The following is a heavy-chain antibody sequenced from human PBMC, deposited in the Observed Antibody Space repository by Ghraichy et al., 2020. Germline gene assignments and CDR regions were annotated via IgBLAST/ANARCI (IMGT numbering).Heavy chain of an antibody. CDR3: AKDPSNWGMVYDTIGGYMDV. CDR1: GFTFSSYG. D-gene: IGHD3-22*01. CDR2: ISYDGSNK. V-gene: IGHV3-30*18. J-gene: IGHJ6*03. Sequence: GSLRLSCAASGFTFSSYGMHWVRQAPGKGLEWVAVISYDGSNKYYADSVKGRFTISRDNSKNTLYLQMNSLRAEDTAVYYCAKDPSNWGMVYDTIGGYMDVWGKGTTVTVSS.